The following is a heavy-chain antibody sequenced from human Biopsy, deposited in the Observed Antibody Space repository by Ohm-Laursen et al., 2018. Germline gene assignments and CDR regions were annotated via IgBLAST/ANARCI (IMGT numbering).Heavy chain of an antibody. CDR2: IFYDGSNT. V-gene: IGHV3-30*18. Sequence: SLRLSCAAFGFTFNNYVKQRVRQAPGKGLEWVAFIFYDGSNTYYADSVKGRFTISRDNSRDTLYLQMSSLRAEDTAVYYCPKDRYSDPPIGGFSMDVWGQGTTVTVSS. CDR3: PKDRYSDPPIGGFSMDV. D-gene: IGHD5-18*01. J-gene: IGHJ6*02. CDR1: GFTFNNYV.